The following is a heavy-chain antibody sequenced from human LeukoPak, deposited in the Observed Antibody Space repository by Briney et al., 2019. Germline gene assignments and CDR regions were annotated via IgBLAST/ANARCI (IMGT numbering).Heavy chain of an antibody. CDR1: GFTFSSYW. CDR3: ARSAYSSGYYFGFDY. V-gene: IGHV3-7*01. CDR2: IKQHGSEK. Sequence: GGSLRLSCAASGFTFSSYWMNWVRQAPGKGLEWVANIKQHGSEKYYVDSVEGRFTISRDNAKNSLYLQMNSLRAEDMAVYYCARSAYSSGYYFGFDYWGQGTLVTVSS. D-gene: IGHD3-22*01. J-gene: IGHJ4*02.